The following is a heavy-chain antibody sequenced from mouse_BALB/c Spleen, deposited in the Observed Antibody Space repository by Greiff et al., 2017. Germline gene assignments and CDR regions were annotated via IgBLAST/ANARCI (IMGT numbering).Heavy chain of an antibody. CDR1: GFTFSSFG. Sequence: VKLVESGGGLVQPGGSRKLSCAASGFTFSSFGMHWVRQAPEKGLEWVAYISSGSSTIYYADTVKGRFTISRDNPKNTLFLQMTSLRSEDTAMYYCARGDGYYEAWFAYWGQGTLVTVSA. CDR2: ISSGSSTI. J-gene: IGHJ3*01. V-gene: IGHV5-17*02. D-gene: IGHD2-3*01. CDR3: ARGDGYYEAWFAY.